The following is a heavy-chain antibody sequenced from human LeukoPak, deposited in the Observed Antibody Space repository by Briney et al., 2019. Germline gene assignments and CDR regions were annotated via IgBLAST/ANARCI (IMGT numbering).Heavy chain of an antibody. Sequence: GGFLRLSCAASGFTFDDYGMNLVRQAPGKGLEWVSAISGSGGSTYYADSVKGRFTISRDNSKNTLYLQMNSLRAEDTAVYYCAKEIDIVVVTALITHPFDIWGQGTMVTVSS. CDR3: AKEIDIVVVTALITHPFDI. V-gene: IGHV3-23*01. D-gene: IGHD2-21*02. J-gene: IGHJ3*02. CDR2: ISGSGGST. CDR1: GFTFDDYG.